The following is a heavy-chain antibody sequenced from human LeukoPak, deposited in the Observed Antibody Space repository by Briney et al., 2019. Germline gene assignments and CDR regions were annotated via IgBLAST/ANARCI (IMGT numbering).Heavy chain of an antibody. CDR2: ISGSGGST. V-gene: IGHV3-23*01. CDR1: GFTFSSYA. Sequence: PGGSLRLSCVASGFTFSSYAMSWVRQAPGNGLEWVSDISGSGGSTYYADSVKGRFTISRDNSKNTLYLQMNSLRAEDTAVYYCAKDIVVVPASSTHFDYWGQGTLVTVSS. J-gene: IGHJ4*02. D-gene: IGHD2-2*01. CDR3: AKDIVVVPASSTHFDY.